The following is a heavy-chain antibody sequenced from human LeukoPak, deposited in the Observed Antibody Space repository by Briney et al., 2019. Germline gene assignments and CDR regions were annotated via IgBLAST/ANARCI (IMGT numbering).Heavy chain of an antibody. CDR2: INPTGGST. V-gene: IGHV1-46*01. CDR3: ARDLALSRGYFDY. J-gene: IGHJ4*02. Sequence: ASVKVSCTASGYTFTSYYMHWVRQAPGQGLEWMGIINPTGGSTSYAQKFQGRVTMTRDTSTGTVYMELSSLRSEDTAVYYCARDLALSRGYFDYWGQGTLVTVSS. CDR1: GYTFTSYY. D-gene: IGHD6-6*01.